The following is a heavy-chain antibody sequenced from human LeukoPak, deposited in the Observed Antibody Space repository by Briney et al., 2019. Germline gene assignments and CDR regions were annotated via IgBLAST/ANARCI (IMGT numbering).Heavy chain of an antibody. CDR3: AKEDWTYAFDI. V-gene: IGHV3-48*03. CDR2: ISRSGTTI. D-gene: IGHD3/OR15-3a*01. J-gene: IGHJ3*02. CDR1: GFTFSSYE. Sequence: HPGGSLRLSYAVSGFTFSSYEMNWVRQAPGKGLEWVSYISRSGTTIYYADSVKGRFTISRDNAKNSLYLQMNSLRAEDTAVYYCAKEDWTYAFDIWGQGTMVTVSS.